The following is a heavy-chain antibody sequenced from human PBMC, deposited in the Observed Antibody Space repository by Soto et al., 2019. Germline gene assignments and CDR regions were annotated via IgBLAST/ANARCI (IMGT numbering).Heavy chain of an antibody. CDR2: INPNSGGT. V-gene: IGHV1-2*02. Sequence: AAVKVSCTSSGYTFSGFYMHWVRQAPGQGLEWMGWINPNSGGTKSAEKFQGRVTMTRDTSISTAYMELSRLTSDDTAVYYCASAAVTGTAGLDGWGQGAQVTVFS. D-gene: IGHD6-19*01. J-gene: IGHJ4*02. CDR3: ASAAVTGTAGLDG. CDR1: GYTFSGFY.